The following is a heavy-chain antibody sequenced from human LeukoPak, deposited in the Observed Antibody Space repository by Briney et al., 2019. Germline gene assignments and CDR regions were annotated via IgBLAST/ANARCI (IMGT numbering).Heavy chain of an antibody. J-gene: IGHJ4*02. Sequence: PSETLSLTCTVSGGSISSYYWSWIRQPPGKGLEWIGYIYYSGSTNYNPSLKSRVTILVDTSKNQFSLKLSSVTAADTAVYYCASGGPVAGLGYWGQGTLVTVSS. CDR3: ASGGPVAGLGY. CDR1: GGSISSYY. D-gene: IGHD6-19*01. CDR2: IYYSGST. V-gene: IGHV4-59*08.